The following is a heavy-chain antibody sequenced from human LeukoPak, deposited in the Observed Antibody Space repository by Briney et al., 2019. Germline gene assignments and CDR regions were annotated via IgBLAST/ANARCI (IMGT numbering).Heavy chain of an antibody. V-gene: IGHV4-4*07. D-gene: IGHD3-3*01. J-gene: IGHJ5*02. CDR3: ARGEEDPRSLEWNWFDP. CDR1: GGSISSYY. Sequence: PSETLSLTCTVSGGSISSYYWSWIRQPAGKGLEWIGRIYTSGSTNYNPSLKSRVTMSVDTSKNQFSLKLSSVTAADTAVYYCARGEEDPRSLEWNWFDPWGQGTLVTVSS. CDR2: IYTSGST.